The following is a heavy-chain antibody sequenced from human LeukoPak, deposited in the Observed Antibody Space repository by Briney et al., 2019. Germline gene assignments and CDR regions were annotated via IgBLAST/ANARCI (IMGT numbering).Heavy chain of an antibody. J-gene: IGHJ4*02. CDR1: GGSMSKDF. Sequence: PSETLSLTCEVSGGSMSKDFWSWIRQPAGKRLELIGRIYATGSTNYNPSLESRVTMSVDTSKNQFSLSLTSVTAADTAIYFCARLYSSSTVIDHWGQGTLVTVSS. D-gene: IGHD3-22*01. CDR2: IYATGST. CDR3: ARLYSSSTVIDH. V-gene: IGHV4-4*07.